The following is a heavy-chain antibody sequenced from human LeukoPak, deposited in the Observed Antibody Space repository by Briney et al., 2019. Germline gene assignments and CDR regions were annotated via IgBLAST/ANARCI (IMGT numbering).Heavy chain of an antibody. Sequence: PGGSLRLSCAASGFTFSSYAMSWVRQAPGKGLEWVSAISGSGGSTYYADSVKGRFTISRDNSKNTLYLQMNSLRAEDTAVYYCARPSTIFGVAPDYWGQGTLVTVSS. J-gene: IGHJ4*02. CDR3: ARPSTIFGVAPDY. CDR1: GFTFSSYA. V-gene: IGHV3-23*01. CDR2: ISGSGGST. D-gene: IGHD3-3*01.